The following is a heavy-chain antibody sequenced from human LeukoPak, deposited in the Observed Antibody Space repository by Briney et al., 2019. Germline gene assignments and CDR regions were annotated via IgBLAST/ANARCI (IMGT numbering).Heavy chain of an antibody. CDR1: GFSFSSYA. D-gene: IGHD1-1*01. Sequence: GGSLRLSCSASGFSFSSYALNWVRQAPGKGLEWVSSISGRCGTTYFADSVKGRFTISRDNFNNTAYLQMNSLRVEDTAVYYCAKGGTGYWYSDLWGRGTLVTVSS. CDR3: AKGGTGYWYSDL. CDR2: ISGRCGTT. J-gene: IGHJ2*01. V-gene: IGHV3-23*01.